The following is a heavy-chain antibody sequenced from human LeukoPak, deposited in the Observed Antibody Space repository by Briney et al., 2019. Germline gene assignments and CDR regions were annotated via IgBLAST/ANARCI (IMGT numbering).Heavy chain of an antibody. CDR2: INAGNGNT. J-gene: IGHJ5*02. CDR1: GYTFTSYA. CDR3: ARACSGGDCYGDWFDP. V-gene: IGHV1-3*03. D-gene: IGHD2-21*02. Sequence: GASVKVSCKASGYTFTSYAMHWVRQAPGQRLEWMGWINAGNGNTKYSQEFQGRVTITRDTSASTAYMELSSLRSGDMAVYYCARACSGGDCYGDWFDPWGQGTLVTVSS.